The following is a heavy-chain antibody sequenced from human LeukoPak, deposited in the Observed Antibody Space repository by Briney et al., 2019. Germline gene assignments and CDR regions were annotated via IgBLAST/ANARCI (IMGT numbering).Heavy chain of an antibody. CDR2: ISGSGGST. Sequence: PGGSLRLSCAASGFTFSSYAMSWVRQAPGQGLEWVSAISGSGGSTYYADSVKGRFTISRDNSKNTLYLQMNSLRAEDTAVYYCATLCLSSGWYFDYWGQGTLVTVSS. J-gene: IGHJ4*02. D-gene: IGHD6-19*01. CDR3: ATLCLSSGWYFDY. CDR1: GFTFSSYA. V-gene: IGHV3-23*01.